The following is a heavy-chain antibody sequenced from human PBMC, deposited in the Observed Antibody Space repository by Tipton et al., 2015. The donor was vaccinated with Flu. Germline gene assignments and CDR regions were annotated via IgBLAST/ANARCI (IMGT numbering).Heavy chain of an antibody. CDR3: ARDLGSSGSFDY. J-gene: IGHJ4*02. V-gene: IGHV4-31*03. Sequence: TLSLTCTVSGGSISSEDYYWSWIRQHPGKGLEWIGYIYDSGITYYNPSLSSRVVISIDTSKNQFYLRLSSVTAADTAVYYCARDLGSSGSFDYWGQGTLVTVSS. CDR1: GGSISSEDYY. D-gene: IGHD6-13*01. CDR2: IYDSGIT.